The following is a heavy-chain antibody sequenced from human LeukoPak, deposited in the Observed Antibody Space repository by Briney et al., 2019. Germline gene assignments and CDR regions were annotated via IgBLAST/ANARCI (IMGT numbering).Heavy chain of an antibody. CDR2: ITSSSSYI. J-gene: IGHJ4*02. CDR3: ARKDGDELDY. CDR1: IFSFSAST. Sequence: PGGSLRLSCAASIFSFSASTMIWVRQAPGKGLEWVSSITSSSSYIYYADSVKGRFTVSRDNANNSLFLQMNSPRVEDTAVYFCARKDGDELDYWGQGTLVTVSS. V-gene: IGHV3-21*01.